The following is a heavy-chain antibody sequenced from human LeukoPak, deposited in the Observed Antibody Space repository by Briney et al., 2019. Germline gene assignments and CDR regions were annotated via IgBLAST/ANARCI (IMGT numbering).Heavy chain of an antibody. D-gene: IGHD2-15*01. J-gene: IGHJ4*02. V-gene: IGHV4-59*01. CDR3: ARQIVVVVAATNRWYFDY. CDR2: IYYSGST. Sequence: SETLSLTCTVSGGSISRYYWSWIRQPPGKGLEWIGYIYYSGSTNYNPSLKSRVTISVDTSKNQFSLKLSSVTAADTAVYYCARQIVVVVAATNRWYFDYWGRGTLVTVSS. CDR1: GGSISRYY.